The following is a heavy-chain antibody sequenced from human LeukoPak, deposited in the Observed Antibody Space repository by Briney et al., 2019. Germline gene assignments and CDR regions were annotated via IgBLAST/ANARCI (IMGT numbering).Heavy chain of an antibody. Sequence: ASVKVSCKASGYTFTSYDINWVRQATGQGLEWMGRINPNSGGTNYAQKFQGRVTMTRDTSISTAYMELSRLRSDDTAVYYCARLRSTMVRGVIITYFDYWGQGTLVTVSS. D-gene: IGHD3-10*01. V-gene: IGHV1-2*06. J-gene: IGHJ4*02. CDR1: GYTFTSYD. CDR3: ARLRSTMVRGVIITYFDY. CDR2: INPNSGGT.